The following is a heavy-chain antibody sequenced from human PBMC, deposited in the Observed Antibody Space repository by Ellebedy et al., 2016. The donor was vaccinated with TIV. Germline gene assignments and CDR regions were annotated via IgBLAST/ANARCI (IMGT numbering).Heavy chain of an antibody. CDR2: INQDGSEK. Sequence: PGGSLRLSCAASGFSFSTLWMSWVRQAPGKGLEWVANINQDGSEKHYVDSVKGRFTMSRDNAKNSLYRQMNSVRAEDTAVYYCARENWTNDYWGQGTLVTVSS. V-gene: IGHV3-7*04. CDR1: GFSFSTLW. D-gene: IGHD1/OR15-1a*01. J-gene: IGHJ4*02. CDR3: ARENWTNDY.